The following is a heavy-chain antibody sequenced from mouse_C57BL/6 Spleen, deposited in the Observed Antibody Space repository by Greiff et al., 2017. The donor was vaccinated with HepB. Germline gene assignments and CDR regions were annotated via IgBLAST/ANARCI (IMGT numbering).Heavy chain of an antibody. Sequence: QVQLKQPGAELVKPGASVKLSCKASGYTFTSYWMQWVKQRPGQGLEWIGEIDPSDSYTNYNQKFKGKATLTVDTSSSTAYMQLSSLTSEDSAVYYCARLTTVVDYWGQGTTLTVSS. CDR3: ARLTTVVDY. D-gene: IGHD1-1*01. J-gene: IGHJ2*01. CDR2: IDPSDSYT. CDR1: GYTFTSYW. V-gene: IGHV1-50*01.